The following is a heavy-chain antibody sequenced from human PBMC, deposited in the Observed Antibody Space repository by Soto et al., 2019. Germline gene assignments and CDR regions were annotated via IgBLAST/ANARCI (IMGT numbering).Heavy chain of an antibody. V-gene: IGHV1-69*01. CDR1: GGTFNKYA. J-gene: IGHJ6*02. CDR2: IIPVYGTP. Sequence: QVQLEQSGAEVKKPGPSLKVSCKATGGTFNKYAISWVRQAPGKGLEWMAGIIPVYGTPNYAQRFQDRVTIIADESTTTAYMDVNSLTSEDTAIYYCSIETAYGMVVWGPGTTGRVSS. CDR3: SIETAYGMVV.